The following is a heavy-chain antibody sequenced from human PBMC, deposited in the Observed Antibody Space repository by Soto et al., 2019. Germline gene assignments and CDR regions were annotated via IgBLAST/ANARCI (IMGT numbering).Heavy chain of an antibody. CDR1: GFTFSSYA. CDR2: ISGSDDGP. D-gene: IGHD6-6*01. Sequence: EVQLLESGGGLVQPGESLSLSCAASGFTFSSYAMSWVRQAPGKVLAWVSVISGSDDGPYYADPVKGRFTISRGNSKNTLYLQMTSLRAEDTVVSCCAKRSSSSTFDYWGQGTLVTASS. V-gene: IGHV3-23*01. J-gene: IGHJ4*02. CDR3: AKRSSSSTFDY.